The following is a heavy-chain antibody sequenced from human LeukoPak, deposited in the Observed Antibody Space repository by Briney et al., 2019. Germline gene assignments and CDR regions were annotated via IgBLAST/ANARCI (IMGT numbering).Heavy chain of an antibody. Sequence: PGGSLRLSCAASGFTVSSNYMSWVRQAPGKGLEWVSVIYSGGSTYYADSVKGRFTISRDNSKNTLYLQMNSLRAEDTAVYYCARAPLWFGELPVFDYWGQGTLVTVSS. V-gene: IGHV3-66*01. CDR1: GFTVSSNY. CDR2: IYSGGST. D-gene: IGHD3-10*01. CDR3: ARAPLWFGELPVFDY. J-gene: IGHJ4*02.